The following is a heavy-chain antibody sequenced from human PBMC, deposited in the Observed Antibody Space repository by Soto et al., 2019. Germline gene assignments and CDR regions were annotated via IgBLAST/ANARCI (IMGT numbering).Heavy chain of an antibody. J-gene: IGHJ6*02. CDR1: GFTFSSYA. CDR3: AKGCRAMVRGVLGDYYYGMDV. D-gene: IGHD3-10*01. Sequence: PGGSLRLSXAASGFTFSSYAMSWVRQAPGKGLEWVSAISGSGGSTYYADSVKGRFTISRDNSKNTLYLQMNSLRAEDTAVYYCAKGCRAMVRGVLGDYYYGMDVWGQGTTVTVSS. V-gene: IGHV3-23*01. CDR2: ISGSGGST.